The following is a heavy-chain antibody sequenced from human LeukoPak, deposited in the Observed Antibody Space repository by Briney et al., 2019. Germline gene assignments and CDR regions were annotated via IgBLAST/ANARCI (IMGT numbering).Heavy chain of an antibody. D-gene: IGHD3-9*01. J-gene: IGHJ4*02. CDR3: ARRHSDSLTGFDF. Sequence: GGSLRLSCAASAFSLNAYNMNWVRQAPGKGLEWVSSISYTGTYIYYADSVKGRFTISRDNAQNSLYLQMNSLRAEDTAMYYCARRHSDSLTGFDFWGQGTLVTVTS. CDR2: ISYTGTYI. V-gene: IGHV3-21*04. CDR1: AFSLNAYN.